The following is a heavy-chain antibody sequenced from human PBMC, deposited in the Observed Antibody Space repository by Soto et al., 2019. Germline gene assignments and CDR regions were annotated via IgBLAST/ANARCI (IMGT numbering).Heavy chain of an antibody. V-gene: IGHV3-72*01. D-gene: IGHD3-9*01. CDR3: TTVVENFDWSTGEYYYYGMDV. J-gene: IGHJ6*02. Sequence: GGSLRLSCAASGFTLSDHYMDWVRQAPGKGLEWVCRSRNKVNSYSTEYAASVKGRFTISRDDSSNSLYLQMNSLKTEDTAVYYCTTVVENFDWSTGEYYYYGMDVWGQGTTVTVSS. CDR1: GFTLSDHY. CDR2: SRNKVNSYST.